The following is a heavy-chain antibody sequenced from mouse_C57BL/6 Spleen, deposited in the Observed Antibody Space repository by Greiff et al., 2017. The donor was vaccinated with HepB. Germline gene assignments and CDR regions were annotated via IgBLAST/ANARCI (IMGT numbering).Heavy chain of an antibody. CDR2: INPSNGRT. CDR1: GYTLTSYW. D-gene: IGHD2-1*01. CDR3: ARLLINSDY. Sequence: VQLQQSGAELVNPGASVNLSCKASGYTLTSYWMHWVKQRPGQGLEWIGEINPSNGRTNYNEKFKSKATLTVDKSSSTAYMQLSSPTSEDSAVYYCARLLINSDYWGQGTTLTVSS. J-gene: IGHJ2*01. V-gene: IGHV1S81*02.